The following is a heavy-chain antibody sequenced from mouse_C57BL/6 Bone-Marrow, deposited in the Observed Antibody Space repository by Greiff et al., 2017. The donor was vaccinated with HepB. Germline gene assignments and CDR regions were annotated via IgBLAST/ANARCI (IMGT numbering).Heavy chain of an antibody. V-gene: IGHV7-1*01. CDR2: SRNKANDYTT. J-gene: IGHJ4*01. CDR3: ARDGDLLPYAMDY. CDR1: EFTFSDFY. Sequence: EVNVVESGGGLVQSGRSLRLSCATSEFTFSDFYMEWVRQAPGKGLEWIAASRNKANDYTTEYSASVKGRFIVSRDTSQSILYLQMNALRAEDTAIYYCARDGDLLPYAMDYWGQGTSVTVSS. D-gene: IGHD2-1*01.